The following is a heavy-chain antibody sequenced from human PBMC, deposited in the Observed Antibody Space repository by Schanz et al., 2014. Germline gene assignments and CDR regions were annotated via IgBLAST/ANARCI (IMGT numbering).Heavy chain of an antibody. CDR3: AKGRFGELSAFDI. Sequence: EVQLLESGGGLVQPGGSLRLSCVASGFAFSSFAMTWVRQAPGRGLEWVSSISTSGTYMYIADSLKGRLTISRDNAKNSLYLQMNSLRAEDTAVYYCAKGRFGELSAFDIWGQGTMVTVSS. J-gene: IGHJ3*02. CDR2: ISTSGTYM. CDR1: GFAFSSFA. V-gene: IGHV3-21*04. D-gene: IGHD3-10*01.